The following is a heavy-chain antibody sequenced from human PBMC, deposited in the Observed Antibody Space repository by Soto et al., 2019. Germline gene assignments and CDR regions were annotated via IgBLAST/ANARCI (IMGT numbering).Heavy chain of an antibody. J-gene: IGHJ4*02. CDR1: GFIFRNYD. D-gene: IGHD2-15*01. Sequence: PGGSLRLGCAASGFIFRNYDMHWVRQGTGKGLEWVSAIGSDYKTYYAGSVKGRFTISRENAGNSLYLQMNSLTAGDTATYYCSRRYCSGDRCPGIGFDYWGRGILVTVSS. CDR3: SRRYCSGDRCPGIGFDY. CDR2: IGSDYKT. V-gene: IGHV3-13*01.